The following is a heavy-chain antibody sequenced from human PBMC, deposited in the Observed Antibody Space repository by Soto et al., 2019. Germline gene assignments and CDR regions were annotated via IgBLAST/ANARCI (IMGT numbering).Heavy chain of an antibody. J-gene: IGHJ6*02. CDR2: IYPGDSDT. CDR3: ARHNGDYDILTGSRQYYYYGMDA. Sequence: PGESLKISCKGSGYSFTSYWIGWVRQMPGKGLEWMGIIYPGDSDTRYSPSFQGQVTISADKSISTAYLQWSSLKASDTAMYYCARHNGDYDILTGSRQYYYYGMDAWGQGTTVTVSS. CDR1: GYSFTSYW. V-gene: IGHV5-51*01. D-gene: IGHD3-9*01.